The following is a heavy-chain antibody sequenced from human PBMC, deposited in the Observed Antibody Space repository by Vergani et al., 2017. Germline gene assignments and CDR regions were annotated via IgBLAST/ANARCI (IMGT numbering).Heavy chain of an antibody. CDR1: GYTFTGYY. V-gene: IGHV1-2*02. CDR2: INPNSGGT. Sequence: QVQLVQSGAEVKKPGASVKVSCKASGYTFTGYYMHWVRQAPGQGLEWMGWINPNSGGTNYAQTFQGRVTMTRDTSISTADMELSRLISDDTAVYYCARVRRDSDFWSARYGMDVWGQGTTVTVSS. D-gene: IGHD3-3*01. CDR3: ARVRRDSDFWSARYGMDV. J-gene: IGHJ6*02.